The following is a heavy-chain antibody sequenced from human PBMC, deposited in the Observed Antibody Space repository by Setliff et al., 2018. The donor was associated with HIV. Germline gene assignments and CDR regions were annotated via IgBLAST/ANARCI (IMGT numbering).Heavy chain of an antibody. J-gene: IGHJ4*02. V-gene: IGHV1-3*04. CDR2: IDTYNGYR. CDR3: ARWCAAAGCYPAIYHFDS. CDR1: GYPFSEYA. Sequence: ASVKVSCKASGYPFSEYAIHWVRQAPGQRLEWMGRIDTYNGYRRYSPKLQGRVTITKDTSANTAYMELRGLRSEDTAVYYCARWCAAAGCYPAIYHFDSWGQGTLVTVS. D-gene: IGHD2-2*01.